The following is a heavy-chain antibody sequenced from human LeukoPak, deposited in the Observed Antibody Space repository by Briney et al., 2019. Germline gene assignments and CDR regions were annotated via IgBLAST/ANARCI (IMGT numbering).Heavy chain of an antibody. V-gene: IGHV3-53*01. CDR1: GFTVSSNS. CDR3: ARRAGEYSHPYDC. D-gene: IGHD4-17*01. Sequence: GGSLRLSCTVSGFTVSSNSMSWVRQAPGKGLEWVSFIYSGGNTHYSDSVKGRFTISRDNSKNTLYLQMNSLRADDTAVYYCARRAGEYSHPYDCWGQGTLVTVSS. J-gene: IGHJ4*02. CDR2: IYSGGNT.